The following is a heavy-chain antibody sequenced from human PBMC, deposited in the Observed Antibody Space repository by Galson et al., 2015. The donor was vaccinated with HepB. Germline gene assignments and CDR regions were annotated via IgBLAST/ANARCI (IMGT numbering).Heavy chain of an antibody. J-gene: IGHJ4*02. CDR2: IWFDGSSK. CDR1: GFTSSSYG. Sequence: SLRLSCAASGFTSSSYGMHWVRQAPGKGLEWVALIWFDGSSKYYADSVRGRFTISRDNSKNTLYLQMNSLRAEDTALYYCARVAFGDYVSIMGYFDHWGQGTPVTVSS. CDR3: ARVAFGDYVSIMGYFDH. D-gene: IGHD4-17*01. V-gene: IGHV3-33*01.